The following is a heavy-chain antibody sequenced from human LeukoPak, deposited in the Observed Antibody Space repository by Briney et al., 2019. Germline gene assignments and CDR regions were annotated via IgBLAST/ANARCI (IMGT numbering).Heavy chain of an antibody. CDR2: IYSGGGT. V-gene: IGHV3-53*01. CDR3: AKLSRGRWYVFDY. D-gene: IGHD6-13*01. Sequence: PGGSLRLSCAASGFTVSSKFMGWVRQPPGKGLDWVSIIYSGGGTYYADSVKGRFTISRDNSNNTLYLQMNSLRAEDTAVYYCAKLSRGRWYVFDYWGQGTLVTVSS. CDR1: GFTVSSKF. J-gene: IGHJ4*02.